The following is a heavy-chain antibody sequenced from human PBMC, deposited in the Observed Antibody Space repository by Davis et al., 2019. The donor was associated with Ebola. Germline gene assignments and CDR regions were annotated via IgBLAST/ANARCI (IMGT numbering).Heavy chain of an antibody. J-gene: IGHJ3*02. CDR1: GYTFTNYY. V-gene: IGHV1-46*03. Sequence: AASVKVSCKASGYTFTNYYMHWVRQAPGQGLEWMGMINPNDGRTIYAQKFQGRVTMTRDTSTSTVYMELSSLRSEDTALYYCTTPGGQDSGYDVFDIWGQGTMVTVSS. CDR2: INPNDGRT. D-gene: IGHD5-12*01. CDR3: TTPGGQDSGYDVFDI.